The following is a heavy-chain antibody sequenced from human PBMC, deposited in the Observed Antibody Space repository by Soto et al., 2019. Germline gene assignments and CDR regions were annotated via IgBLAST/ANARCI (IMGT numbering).Heavy chain of an antibody. V-gene: IGHV4-59*01. D-gene: IGHD3-3*01. CDR1: GGSISSYY. CDR3: ARGSLGWLSHGDRYYYYGMDV. Sequence: QVQLQESGPGLVKPSETLSLTCTVSGGSISSYYWSWIRQPPGKGLEWIGYIYYSGSTNYNPSLTCRVTISVSTSMNQFSLQLSSVTAADTAVYYCARGSLGWLSHGDRYYYYGMDVWGQGTTVTVSS. CDR2: IYYSGST. J-gene: IGHJ6*02.